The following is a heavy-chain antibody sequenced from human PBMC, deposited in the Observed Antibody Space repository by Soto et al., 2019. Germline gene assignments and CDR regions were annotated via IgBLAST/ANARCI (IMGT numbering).Heavy chain of an antibody. J-gene: IGHJ6*02. CDR3: ARAPTIGTVWGRDYSSFLDV. CDR1: GYRFTTYW. Sequence: EVQLLQSGAEVKKPGESLKISCKASGYRFTTYWIAWVRQMPGRGLEWMGIVYPGPSNTKYGPSFQGRITISADRSINTAYLQWSSLDSSDTAMYYCARAPTIGTVWGRDYSSFLDVWGQGTKVTVSS. D-gene: IGHD3-16*01. CDR2: VYPGPSNT. V-gene: IGHV5-51*01.